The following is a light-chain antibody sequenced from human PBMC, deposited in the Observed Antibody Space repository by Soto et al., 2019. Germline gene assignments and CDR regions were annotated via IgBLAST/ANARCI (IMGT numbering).Light chain of an antibody. Sequence: DIVMTQSPLSLPVTPGEPASISCRSSQRLLHRDGYICLNWYQQKPGQAPRLLIFGASSRATGIPDRFTGSGSGTDFALTVGRLEPEDFALYYCQQYGSSPRTFGQGTKVDIK. J-gene: IGKJ1*01. CDR1: QRLLHRDGYIC. V-gene: IGKV3-20*01. CDR2: GAS. CDR3: QQYGSSPRT.